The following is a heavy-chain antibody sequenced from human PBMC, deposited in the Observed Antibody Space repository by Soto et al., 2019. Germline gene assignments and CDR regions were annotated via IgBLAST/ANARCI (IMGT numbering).Heavy chain of an antibody. CDR1: GGSISSGSYY. Sequence: QLQLQESGPGLVKPSETLSLTCTVSGGSISSGSYYWGWIRQPPGKGLEWIGTIYYTGSTYYNPYLKSRVTISVDTSKNQFSLKLSSVTAADTAVYFCTRRLRFLETVDYWGQGTLVTVSS. CDR2: IYYTGST. CDR3: TRRLRFLETVDY. D-gene: IGHD3-3*01. J-gene: IGHJ4*02. V-gene: IGHV4-39*01.